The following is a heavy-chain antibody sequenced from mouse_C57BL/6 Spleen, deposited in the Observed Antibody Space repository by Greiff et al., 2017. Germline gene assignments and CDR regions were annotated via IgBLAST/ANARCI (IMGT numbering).Heavy chain of an antibody. CDR3: ARPYYSYWYFDV. CDR1: GFTFSDYG. CDR2: ISSGSSTI. J-gene: IGHJ1*03. Sequence: EVKLVESGGGLVKPGGSLKLSCAASGFTFSDYGMHWVRQAPEKGLEWVAYISSGSSTIYYADTVKGRFTISRDNAKNTLFLQMTSLRSDDTAMYYCARPYYSYWYFDVWGTGTTVTVSS. D-gene: IGHD2-12*01. V-gene: IGHV5-17*01.